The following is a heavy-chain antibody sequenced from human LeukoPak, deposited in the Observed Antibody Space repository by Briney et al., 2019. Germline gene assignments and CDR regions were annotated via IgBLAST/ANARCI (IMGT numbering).Heavy chain of an antibody. CDR1: GFTVSSNY. CDR3: ARAFHGAVDY. V-gene: IGHV3-53*01. CDR2: IYSGGST. Sequence: GGSLRLSCAASGFTVSSNYMSWVRQAPGKGLEWVSVIYSGGSTYYADSVKGRFTISRDNSKNTLYLQMNSLRAEDTAVYHCARAFHGAVDYWGQGTLVTVSS. D-gene: IGHD4-17*01. J-gene: IGHJ4*02.